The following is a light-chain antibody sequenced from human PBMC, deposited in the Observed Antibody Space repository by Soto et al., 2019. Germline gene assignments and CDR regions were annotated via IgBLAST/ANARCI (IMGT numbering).Light chain of an antibody. J-gene: IGKJ2*01. CDR3: QQSYTTPYT. V-gene: IGKV1-39*01. Sequence: DIQMTQSPSSLSASVGDRDTITCRASQSVSNSLNWYQQKPGNAPKVLIYAASNLQSGVPSRFSGSGSGTDFTLTINSLQPEDFATYYCQQSYTTPYTFGQGTKLEIK. CDR1: QSVSNS. CDR2: AAS.